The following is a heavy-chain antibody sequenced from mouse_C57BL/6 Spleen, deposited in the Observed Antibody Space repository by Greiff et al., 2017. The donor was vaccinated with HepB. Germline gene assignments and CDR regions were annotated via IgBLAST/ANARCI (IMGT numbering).Heavy chain of an antibody. CDR2: INPSSGYT. D-gene: IGHD1-1*01. CDR3: AREETTVVAPCFDY. Sequence: VQLQQSGAELARPGASVKMSCKASGYTFTSYTMHWVKQRPGQGLEWIGYINPSSGYTKYNQKFKDKATLTADKYSSTAYMQLIRLTSEDSAVYYCAREETTVVAPCFDYWGQGTTLTVSS. V-gene: IGHV1-4*01. CDR1: GYTFTSYT. J-gene: IGHJ2*01.